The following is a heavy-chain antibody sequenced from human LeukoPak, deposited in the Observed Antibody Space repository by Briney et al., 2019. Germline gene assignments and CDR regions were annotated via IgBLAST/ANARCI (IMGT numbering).Heavy chain of an antibody. D-gene: IGHD6-13*01. V-gene: IGHV3-66*01. Sequence: PGGSLRLSCAASGFTVSSNYMSWVRQAPGKGLEWVSVIYSGGSTYYADSVKGRFTISRDNSKNTLYLQMNSLRAEDTAVYYCAMYSSSWYPTVYYYYYMDVWGKGTTVTISS. CDR1: GFTVSSNY. J-gene: IGHJ6*03. CDR3: AMYSSSWYPTVYYYYYMDV. CDR2: IYSGGST.